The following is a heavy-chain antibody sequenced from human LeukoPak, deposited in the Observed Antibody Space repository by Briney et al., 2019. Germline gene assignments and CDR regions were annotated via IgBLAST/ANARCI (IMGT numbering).Heavy chain of an antibody. V-gene: IGHV1-8*02. D-gene: IGHD1-26*01. CDR3: ATWEWELLRNWFDP. CDR1: GYTFTDYY. Sequence: ASVKVSCKASGYTFTDYYMHWVRQATGQGLEWMGWMNPNSGNTGYAQKFQGRVTMTRNTSISTAYMELSSLRSEDTAVYYCATWEWELLRNWFDPWGQGTLVTVSS. CDR2: MNPNSGNT. J-gene: IGHJ5*02.